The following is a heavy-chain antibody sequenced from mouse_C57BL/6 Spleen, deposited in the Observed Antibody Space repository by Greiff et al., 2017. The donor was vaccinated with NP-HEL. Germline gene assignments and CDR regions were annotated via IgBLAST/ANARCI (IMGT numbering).Heavy chain of an antibody. CDR1: GFTFTDYY. D-gene: IGHD1-1*01. V-gene: IGHV7-3*01. Sequence: EVQGVESGGGLVQPGGSLSLSCAASGFTFTDYYMSWVRQPPGKALEWLGFIRNKANGYTTEYSASVKGRFTISRDNSQSILYLQMNALRAEDSATYYCARSAYGGYYFDYWGQGTTLTVSS. CDR3: ARSAYGGYYFDY. J-gene: IGHJ2*01. CDR2: IRNKANGYTT.